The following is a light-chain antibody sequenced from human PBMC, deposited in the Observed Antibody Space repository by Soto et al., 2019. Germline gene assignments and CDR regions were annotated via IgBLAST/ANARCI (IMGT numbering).Light chain of an antibody. CDR1: QPISTW. CDR2: DAS. Sequence: DIQVTQSPSTLSASVGDRVTITCRASQPISTWLAWYQEKPGKAPKLLIYDASSLEGGTPSTFSDSGSGTEFKLTNSSLQPDYVANYYCHQYNYYRPTFGQGTKVESK. V-gene: IGKV1-5*01. CDR3: HQYNYYRPT. J-gene: IGKJ1*01.